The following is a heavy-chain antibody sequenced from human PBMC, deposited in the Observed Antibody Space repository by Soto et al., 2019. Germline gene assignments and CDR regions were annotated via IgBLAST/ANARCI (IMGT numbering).Heavy chain of an antibody. V-gene: IGHV4-39*01. CDR1: GGSITSSSYY. D-gene: IGHD3-3*01. CDR2: IYYSGST. J-gene: IGHJ5*01. Sequence: SETLSLTCTVSGGSITSSSYYWGWIRQPPGKGLEWIGSIYYSGSTYYNPSLRGRVTISLDTSKNQFSLRLSSVTAADTAVYYCVYYEVGGPYRYALDSWGQGTLVTVSS. CDR3: VYYEVGGPYRYALDS.